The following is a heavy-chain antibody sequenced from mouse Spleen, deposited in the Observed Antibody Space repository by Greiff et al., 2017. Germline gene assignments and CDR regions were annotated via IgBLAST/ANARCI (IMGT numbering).Heavy chain of an antibody. D-gene: IGHD4-1*01. J-gene: IGHJ4*01. V-gene: IGHV14-3*02. CDR1: GFNIKDTY. Sequence: VHVKQSGAELVKPGASVKLSCTASGFNIKDTYMHWVKQRPEQGLEWIGRIDPANGNTKYDPKFQGKATITADTSSNTAYLQLSSLTSEDTAVYYCARTGLYAMDYWGQGTSVTVSS. CDR2: IDPANGNT. CDR3: ARTGLYAMDY.